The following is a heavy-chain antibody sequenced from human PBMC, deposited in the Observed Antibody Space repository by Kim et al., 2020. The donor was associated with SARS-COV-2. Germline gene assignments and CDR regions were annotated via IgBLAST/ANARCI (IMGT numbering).Heavy chain of an antibody. J-gene: IGHJ4*02. CDR1: GFTFSSYE. CDR3: AREGYYDSSGYIGY. CDR2: ISSSGSTI. D-gene: IGHD3-22*01. Sequence: GGSLRLSCAASGFTFSSYEMNWVRQAPGKGLEWVSYISSSGSTIYYADSVKGRFTISRDNAKNSLYLQMNSLRAEDTAVYYCAREGYYDSSGYIGYWGQGTLVTVSS. V-gene: IGHV3-48*03.